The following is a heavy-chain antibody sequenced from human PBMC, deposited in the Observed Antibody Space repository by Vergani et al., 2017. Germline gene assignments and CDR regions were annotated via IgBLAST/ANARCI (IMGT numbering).Heavy chain of an antibody. CDR3: ARGSFRSELWPPTDY. D-gene: IGHD5-18*01. CDR1: GFTFSSYW. V-gene: IGHV3-7*01. Sequence: EVQLVESGGGLVQPGGSLRLSCAASGFTFSSYWMSWVRQAPGKGLEWVANIKQDGSEKYYVDSVKGRFTISRDNAKNSLYLQMNSLRAEDTVVYYCARGSFRSELWPPTDYWGQGTLVTVSS. CDR2: IKQDGSEK. J-gene: IGHJ4*02.